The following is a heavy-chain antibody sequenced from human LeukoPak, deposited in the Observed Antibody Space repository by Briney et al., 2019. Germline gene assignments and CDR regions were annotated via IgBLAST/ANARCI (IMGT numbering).Heavy chain of an antibody. D-gene: IGHD1-1*01. Sequence: GGSLRLSCAASGFTFSSHWMGWVRQAPGKGLEWVANIKQDGSEKYYVDSVKGRLTISRDNAKNSLYLQMNSLRAEDTAVYYCARRSMTTFDYWGQGSLVTVSS. J-gene: IGHJ4*02. CDR1: GFTFSSHW. CDR3: ARRSMTTFDY. CDR2: IKQDGSEK. V-gene: IGHV3-7*01.